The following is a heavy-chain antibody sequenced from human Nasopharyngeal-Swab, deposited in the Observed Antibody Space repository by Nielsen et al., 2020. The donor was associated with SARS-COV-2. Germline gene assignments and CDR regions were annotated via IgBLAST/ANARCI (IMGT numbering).Heavy chain of an antibody. J-gene: IGHJ4*02. CDR2: INAGNGLT. Sequence: ASVKGSCKASGYTFATYTMQWVRQAPGQRLESMGWINAGNGLTKYSQKFQGRVTISRDTSASTAYMELSSLRSDDTAVYYCARSTTTGNLDYWGQGTLVTVSS. V-gene: IGHV1-3*01. CDR1: GYTFATYT. D-gene: IGHD1-1*01. CDR3: ARSTTTGNLDY.